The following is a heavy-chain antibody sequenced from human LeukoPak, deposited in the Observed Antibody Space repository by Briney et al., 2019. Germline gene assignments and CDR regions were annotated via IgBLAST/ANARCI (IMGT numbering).Heavy chain of an antibody. D-gene: IGHD3-10*01. V-gene: IGHV3-21*01. CDR2: ISSSSSYI. J-gene: IGHJ4*02. CDR3: ARRTLGRYFDY. CDR1: GFTFSSYS. Sequence: PGGSLRLSCAASGFTFSSYSMNWVRQAPGKGLEWVSSISSSSSYIYYADSVEGRFTISRDNAKKSLYLQMNSLRAEDTAVYYCARRTLGRYFDYWGQGTLVTVSS.